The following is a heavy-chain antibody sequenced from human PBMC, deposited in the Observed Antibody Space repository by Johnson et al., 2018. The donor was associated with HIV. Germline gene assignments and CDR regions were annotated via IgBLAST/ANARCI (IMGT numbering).Heavy chain of an antibody. CDR2: IRYDGSNK. D-gene: IGHD6-6*01. CDR3: ARGGQLVLDAFDI. Sequence: QVQLVESGGGVVQPGGSLRLSCAASGFTFSSYGMHWVRQAPGKGLEWVAFIRYDGSNKYYADSVKGRFSISRDDSKNTLYLQMNSLRAEDTAVYYCARGGQLVLDAFDIWGQGTMVTVSS. V-gene: IGHV3-30*02. J-gene: IGHJ3*02. CDR1: GFTFSSYG.